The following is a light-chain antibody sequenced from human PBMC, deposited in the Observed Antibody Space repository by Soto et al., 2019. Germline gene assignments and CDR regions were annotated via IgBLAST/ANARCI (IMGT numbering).Light chain of an antibody. J-gene: IGKJ1*01. CDR2: KAS. CDR3: QQYNSYPWT. CDR1: QSISSW. V-gene: IGKV1-5*03. Sequence: EIQMTQSPSTLSASVGDRVTITCRASQSISSWLAWYQQKPGKAPKLLIYKASSLESRVPSRFSGSGSGTEFTLTISSLQPDDFATYYCQQYNSYPWTFGQGTKV.